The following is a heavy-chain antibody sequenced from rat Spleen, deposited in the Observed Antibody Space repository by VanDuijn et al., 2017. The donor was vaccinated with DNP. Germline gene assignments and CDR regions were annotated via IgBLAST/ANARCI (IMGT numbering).Heavy chain of an antibody. Sequence: EAQLVESGGGLVQPGRSLKLSCAASGFTFSDYNMAWVRQAPKKGLEWVATIIYDGSRTYYRDSVKGRFTISRDNAQWTLSLQMDSLRSEDTATYYCTSNPHIRTAAPFDYWGQGVMVTVSS. D-gene: IGHD3-8*01. CDR3: TSNPHIRTAAPFDY. J-gene: IGHJ2*01. V-gene: IGHV5S10*01. CDR2: IIYDGSRT. CDR1: GFTFSDYN.